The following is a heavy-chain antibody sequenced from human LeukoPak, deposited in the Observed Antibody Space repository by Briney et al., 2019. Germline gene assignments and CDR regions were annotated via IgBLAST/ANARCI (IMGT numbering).Heavy chain of an antibody. V-gene: IGHV1-2*02. D-gene: IGHD6-6*01. J-gene: IGHJ4*02. CDR3: ARGNRYSSSSFDY. Sequence: GASVKVSCKASGYTFTGYYMHWVRQAPGQGLEGMGWINPNSGGTNYAQKFQGRVTMTRDTSISTAYMELSRLRSDDTAVYYCARGNRYSSSSFDYWGQGTLVTVSS. CDR1: GYTFTGYY. CDR2: INPNSGGT.